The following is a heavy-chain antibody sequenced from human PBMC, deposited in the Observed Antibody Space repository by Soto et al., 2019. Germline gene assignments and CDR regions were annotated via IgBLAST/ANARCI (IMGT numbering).Heavy chain of an antibody. D-gene: IGHD2-21*02. Sequence: GGSLRLSCAATGFTFSVYAMTWVRQAPGKGLEWVSAVTANGGSTYSADSVKGRFTISRDNSKNTLFLQMNSLRAEDTAVYYCASLGVGDWANYYYYYGMDVWGQGTTVTVS. CDR3: ASLGVGDWANYYYYYGMDV. CDR2: VTANGGST. CDR1: GFTFSVYA. V-gene: IGHV3-23*01. J-gene: IGHJ6*02.